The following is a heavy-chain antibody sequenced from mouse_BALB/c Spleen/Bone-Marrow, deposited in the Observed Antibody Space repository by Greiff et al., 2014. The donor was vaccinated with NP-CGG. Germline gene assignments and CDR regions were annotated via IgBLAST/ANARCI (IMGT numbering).Heavy chain of an antibody. CDR3: PRRRDGTNYFDY. CDR1: GYSFTGYY. CDR2: ISCYNGAS. J-gene: IGHJ2*01. D-gene: IGHD2-1*01. Sequence: VVKTGASVKISCKASGYSFTGYYMHWIKQSHGKSLEWIRYISCYNGASGYNQKFKGKATFTVDTSSTIAYMQFNSLTSEDSAVYYCPRRRDGTNYFDYWGQGTTLTVSS. V-gene: IGHV1S34*01.